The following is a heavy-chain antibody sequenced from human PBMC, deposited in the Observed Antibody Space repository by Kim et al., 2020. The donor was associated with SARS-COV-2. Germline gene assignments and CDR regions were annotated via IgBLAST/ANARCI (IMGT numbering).Heavy chain of an antibody. J-gene: IGHJ4*02. V-gene: IGHV3-21*01. CDR3: ARDGATVTYFSDY. D-gene: IGHD4-17*01. Sequence: YADSVKGRFTISRDNAKNSLYLQMNSLRAEDTAVYYCARDGATVTYFSDYWGQGTLVTVSS.